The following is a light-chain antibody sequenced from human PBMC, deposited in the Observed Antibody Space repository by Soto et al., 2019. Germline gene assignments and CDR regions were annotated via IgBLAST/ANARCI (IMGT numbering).Light chain of an antibody. Sequence: EIVLTQSPGTLSLSPGERATLSCRASRSVSSNYLAWYQQKPGQCPRLLIYGASSRATGIPDRFSGSGSGTDFTLTISRLEPEDFAMYYCQQYGSSSGWTFGQGTKVDI. CDR2: GAS. CDR1: RSVSSNY. J-gene: IGKJ1*01. CDR3: QQYGSSSGWT. V-gene: IGKV3-20*01.